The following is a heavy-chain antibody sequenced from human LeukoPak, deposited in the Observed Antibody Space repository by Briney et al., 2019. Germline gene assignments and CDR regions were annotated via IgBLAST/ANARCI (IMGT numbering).Heavy chain of an antibody. CDR3: AKSAARLVSDYYYYMDV. CDR2: ITNTGTTI. V-gene: IGHV3-48*03. Sequence: GGSLTLSCAASGFTFSSYEMDWVRQAPGKGLEWVSYITNTGTTIYYADSVKGRFTISRDNAKNSLYLQMNSLRTEDTALYYCAKSAARLVSDYYYYMDVWGKGTTVTVSS. D-gene: IGHD6-6*01. CDR1: GFTFSSYE. J-gene: IGHJ6*03.